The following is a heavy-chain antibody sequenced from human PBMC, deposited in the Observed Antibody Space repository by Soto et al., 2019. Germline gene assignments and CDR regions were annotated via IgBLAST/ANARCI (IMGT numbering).Heavy chain of an antibody. V-gene: IGHV1-3*01. Sequence: QVKLVQSGADVKKPGASVKVSCQTSGYNFIANAVHWVRQAPGQGLEWMGWINCDNGNTKYSRKMQGRLTISRDKSASTVYMELSALTAEDTAVYFCARADVGSAWPYWGQGTLVSVSS. CDR2: INCDNGNT. D-gene: IGHD6-19*01. CDR1: GYNFIANA. J-gene: IGHJ4*02. CDR3: ARADVGSAWPY.